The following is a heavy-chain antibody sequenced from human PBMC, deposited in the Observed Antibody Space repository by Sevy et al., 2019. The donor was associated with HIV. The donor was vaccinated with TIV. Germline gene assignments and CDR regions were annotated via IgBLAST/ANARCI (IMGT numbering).Heavy chain of an antibody. CDR2: FDPEDGET. D-gene: IGHD6-13*01. J-gene: IGHJ6*03. Sequence: ASVKVSCKVSGYTLTELSMHWVRQAPGKGLEWMGGFDPEDGETIYAQKFQGRVTMTADTSTDTAYMELSSLRSEDTAVYYCATSQQLVDYYYMDVWGKGTTVTVSS. CDR3: ATSQQLVDYYYMDV. CDR1: GYTLTELS. V-gene: IGHV1-24*01.